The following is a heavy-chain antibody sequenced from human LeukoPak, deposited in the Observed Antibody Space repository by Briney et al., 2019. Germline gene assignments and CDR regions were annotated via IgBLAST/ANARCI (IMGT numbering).Heavy chain of an antibody. CDR2: INHSGST. V-gene: IGHV4-34*01. Sequence: PSETLSLTCAVYGGSFSGYYWSWIRQPPGKGLEWIGEINHSGSTNYNPSLTSRGTISVDTSKNQFSLKLSSVTAADTAVYYCARGNNLNYYGSGSYACDYWGQGTLVTVSS. D-gene: IGHD3-10*01. CDR3: ARGNNLNYYGSGSYACDY. CDR1: GGSFSGYY. J-gene: IGHJ4*02.